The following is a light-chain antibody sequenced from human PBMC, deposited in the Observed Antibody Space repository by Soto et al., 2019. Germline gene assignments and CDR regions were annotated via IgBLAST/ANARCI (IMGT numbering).Light chain of an antibody. J-gene: IGKJ3*01. Sequence: DIQMTQSPSTLSASVGDRVSITCRASQNIRSWLAWYQHKPGTAPKLLISKAATLDSGVPSRFSGSGSGTDFTLTISSLQPDDFATYYCQQYDRYSLSFGPGTKVEIK. V-gene: IGKV1-5*03. CDR1: QNIRSW. CDR3: QQYDRYSLS. CDR2: KAA.